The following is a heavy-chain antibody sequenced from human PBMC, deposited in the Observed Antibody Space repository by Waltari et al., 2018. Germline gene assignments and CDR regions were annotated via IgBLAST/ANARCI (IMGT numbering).Heavy chain of an antibody. V-gene: IGHV4-39*07. D-gene: IGHD3-22*01. Sequence: QLQLQESGPGLVKPSETLSLTCTVSGGSISSSSSYWGWIRQPPGKGLEWIGSIYYSGSTYYNPSLKSRVTISVDTSKNQFSLKLSSVTAADTAVYYCAIPITMIVPSNAFDIWGQGTMVTVSS. CDR2: IYYSGST. CDR3: AIPITMIVPSNAFDI. J-gene: IGHJ3*02. CDR1: GGSISSSSSY.